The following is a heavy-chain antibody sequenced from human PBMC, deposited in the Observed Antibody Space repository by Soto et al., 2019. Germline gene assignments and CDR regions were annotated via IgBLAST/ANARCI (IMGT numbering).Heavy chain of an antibody. Sequence: SQTLSLTCVISGDSVSSNSAAWNWIRQSPSRGLEWLGRTYYRSKWYNDYAVSVKSRITINPDTSKNQFSLQLNSVTPEDTAVYYCAGDFWSGFPPSGYYYGMDVWGQGTTVTVSS. D-gene: IGHD3-3*01. J-gene: IGHJ6*02. CDR3: AGDFWSGFPPSGYYYGMDV. V-gene: IGHV6-1*01. CDR1: GDSVSSNSAA. CDR2: TYYRSKWYN.